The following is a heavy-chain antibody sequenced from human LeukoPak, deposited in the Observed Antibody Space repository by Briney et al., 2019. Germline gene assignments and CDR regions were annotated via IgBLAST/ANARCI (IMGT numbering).Heavy chain of an antibody. CDR3: ARGGAARLHFQN. V-gene: IGHV4-31*11. D-gene: IGHD6-6*01. J-gene: IGHJ1*01. CDR2: IYYSGST. CDR1: GGSISSSNW. Sequence: SETLSLTCAVSGGSISSSNWWSWIRQHPGKGLEWIGYIYYSGSTYYNPSLKSRVTISVDTSKNQFSLKLSSVTAADTAVYYCARGGAARLHFQNWGQGTLVTVSS.